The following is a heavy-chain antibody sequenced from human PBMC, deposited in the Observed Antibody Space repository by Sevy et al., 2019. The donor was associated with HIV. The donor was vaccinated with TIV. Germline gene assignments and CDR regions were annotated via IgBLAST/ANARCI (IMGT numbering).Heavy chain of an antibody. CDR1: GYTLTVLS. Sequence: ASVKVSCKGSGYTLTVLSMHWVRQAPGKGLEWMGGFDPEDGERIYAQKFQGRVTMTEDTSTDTAYMELSSLRSEDTAVYYCASTLRITMIVVVTEEYAFDIWGQGTMVTVSS. J-gene: IGHJ3*02. D-gene: IGHD3-22*01. CDR2: FDPEDGER. V-gene: IGHV1-24*01. CDR3: ASTLRITMIVVVTEEYAFDI.